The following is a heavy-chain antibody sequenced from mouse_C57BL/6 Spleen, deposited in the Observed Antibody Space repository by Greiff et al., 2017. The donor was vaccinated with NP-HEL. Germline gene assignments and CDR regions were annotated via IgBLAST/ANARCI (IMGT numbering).Heavy chain of an antibody. J-gene: IGHJ3*01. D-gene: IGHD2-5*01. Sequence: VQLQQPGAELVMPGASVKLSCKASGYTFTSYWMHWVKQRPGQGLEWIGEIDPSDSYTNYNQKFKGKSTLTVDKSSSTAYMPISSLTSEDSAVYYSARGYSNSAAYWGQGTLFTVSA. CDR1: GYTFTSYW. CDR3: ARGYSNSAAY. V-gene: IGHV1-69*01. CDR2: IDPSDSYT.